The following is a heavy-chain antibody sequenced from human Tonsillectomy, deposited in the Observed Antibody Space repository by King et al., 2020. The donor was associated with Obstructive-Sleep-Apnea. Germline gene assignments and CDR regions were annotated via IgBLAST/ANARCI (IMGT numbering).Heavy chain of an antibody. CDR1: GGSISSTNW. CDR2: IYHSGST. D-gene: IGHD2/OR15-2a*01. J-gene: IGHJ4*02. CDR3: ASGNSTSPGY. V-gene: IGHV4-4*02. Sequence: QLQESGPGLVKPSGTLSLTCAVSGGSISSTNWWSWVRQPPGKGLEWIGEIYHSGSTNYNPSLKNRVTISIDKSENQFSLKLTSMTAADTAVYYYASGNSTSPGYWGQGTLVTVSS.